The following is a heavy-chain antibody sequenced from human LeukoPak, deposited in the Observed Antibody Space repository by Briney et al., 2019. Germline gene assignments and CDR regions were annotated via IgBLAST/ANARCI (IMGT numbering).Heavy chain of an antibody. Sequence: PGGSLRLSCAASGFTFSSYWMSWVRQAPGKGLEWVANIKQDGSEKYYVDSVKGRFTISRDNAKNSLYLQMNSLRAEDTAVYYCARSDRLGYCSGGSCYKHDYWGQGTLVTVSS. D-gene: IGHD2-15*01. V-gene: IGHV3-7*01. CDR1: GFTFSSYW. CDR3: ARSDRLGYCSGGSCYKHDY. CDR2: IKQDGSEK. J-gene: IGHJ4*02.